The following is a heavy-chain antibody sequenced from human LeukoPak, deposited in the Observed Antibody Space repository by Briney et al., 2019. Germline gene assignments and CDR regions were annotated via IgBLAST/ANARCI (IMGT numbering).Heavy chain of an antibody. Sequence: GASVKVSCKASGYTFTGYYMHWVRQAPGQGLEWMGRINPNSGGTNYAQKFQGRVTMTRDTSISTAYMELSRLRSDDTAVYYCARDFIVAPRGLVIEYFQHWGQGTLVTISS. CDR1: GYTFTGYY. CDR3: ARDFIVAPRGLVIEYFQH. CDR2: INPNSGGT. D-gene: IGHD6-19*01. V-gene: IGHV1-2*06. J-gene: IGHJ1*01.